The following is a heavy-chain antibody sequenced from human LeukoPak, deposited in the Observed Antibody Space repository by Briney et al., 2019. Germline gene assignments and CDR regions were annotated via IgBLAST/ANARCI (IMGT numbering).Heavy chain of an antibody. CDR3: AREVGYCSSTSCYFGWFDP. D-gene: IGHD2-2*01. CDR1: GGSFSGYY. Sequence: SETLSLTCAVYGGSFSGYYWSWIRQPAGKGLEWIGRIYTSGSTNYNPSLKSRVTMSVDTSKNQFSLKLSSVTAADTAVYYCAREVGYCSSTSCYFGWFDPWGQGTLVTVSS. V-gene: IGHV4-4*07. CDR2: IYTSGST. J-gene: IGHJ5*02.